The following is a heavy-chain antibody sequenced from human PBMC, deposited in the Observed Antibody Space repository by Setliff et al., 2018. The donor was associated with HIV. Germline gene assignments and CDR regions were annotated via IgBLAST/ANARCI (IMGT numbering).Heavy chain of an antibody. CDR2: IYHNGFA. Sequence: PSETLSLTCTVSGDSITGRWLSWIRQPPGKGLEWTGNIYHNGFANYNPALKSRLTISVDTSKNQVSLTLSSVNPADTAVYYCAKGAGFYGDYTFDHWGQGRQVTVSS. J-gene: IGHJ4*02. V-gene: IGHV4-59*11. CDR3: AKGAGFYGDYTFDH. CDR1: GDSITGRW. D-gene: IGHD4-17*01.